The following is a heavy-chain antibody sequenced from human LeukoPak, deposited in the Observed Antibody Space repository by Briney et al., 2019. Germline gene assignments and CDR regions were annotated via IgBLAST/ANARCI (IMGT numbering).Heavy chain of an antibody. Sequence: ASVNVSCKASGYTFTGYYIHWVRQAPGKGLVWMGWINSNSGSTEFAQKFQGRVTMTRDTSINTAYMELSRLRPDDTAVYYCARGGDICSSTSCYRGHEYWGQGTLVTVSS. CDR1: GYTFTGYY. CDR3: ARGGDICSSTSCYRGHEY. V-gene: IGHV1-2*02. CDR2: INSNSGST. J-gene: IGHJ4*02. D-gene: IGHD2-2*01.